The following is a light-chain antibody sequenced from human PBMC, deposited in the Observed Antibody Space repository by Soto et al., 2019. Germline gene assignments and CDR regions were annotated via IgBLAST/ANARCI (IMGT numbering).Light chain of an antibody. J-gene: IGLJ1*01. Sequence: QSALTQPASVSGSPGQSITSSCSGTSSDIGSYDHVAWYQQFPGKSPKLIIYAGSDRPSGGSDRFPGSQSGISASLTIPGPQTEDEADYYCISHTDWQSYLFGDGTKVTVL. CDR1: SSDIGSYDH. V-gene: IGLV2-14*03. CDR2: AGS. CDR3: ISHTDWQSYL.